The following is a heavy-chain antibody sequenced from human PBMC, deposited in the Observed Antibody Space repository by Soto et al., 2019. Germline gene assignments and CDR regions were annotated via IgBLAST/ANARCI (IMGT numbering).Heavy chain of an antibody. CDR2: ISYDGSNK. CDR1: GFTFSSYA. D-gene: IGHD3-16*02. V-gene: IGHV3-30-3*01. Sequence: QVQLVESGGGVVQPGRSLRLSCAASGFTFSSYAMHWVRQAPGKGLEWVAVISYDGSNKYYADSVKGRFTISRDNSKKGLYLQMNSLRAEDTAVYYCARESYSYDYVWGSYRPDAFDIWGQGTMVTVSS. J-gene: IGHJ3*02. CDR3: ARESYSYDYVWGSYRPDAFDI.